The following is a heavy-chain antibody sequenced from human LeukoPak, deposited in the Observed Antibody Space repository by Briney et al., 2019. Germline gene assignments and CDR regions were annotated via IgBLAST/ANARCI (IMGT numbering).Heavy chain of an antibody. D-gene: IGHD3-22*01. J-gene: IGHJ4*02. CDR2: IYSGGST. CDR1: GFIFSTYG. V-gene: IGHV3-53*01. Sequence: GGSLRLSCVASGFIFSTYGMHWVRQAPGKGLEWVSVIYSGGSTYYADSVKGRFTISRDNSKNTLYLQMNSLRAEDTAVYYCAREGYYDSSGYYPDWGQGTLVTVSS. CDR3: AREGYYDSSGYYPD.